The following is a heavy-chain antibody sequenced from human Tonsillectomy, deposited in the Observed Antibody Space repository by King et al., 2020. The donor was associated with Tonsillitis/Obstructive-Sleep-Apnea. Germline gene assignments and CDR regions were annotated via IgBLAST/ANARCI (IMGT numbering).Heavy chain of an antibody. Sequence: QLVQSGAEVKKPGSSVKVSCKASGGTFSSYAISWVRQAPGQGLEWLGGIIPLFGTANYAQKFQGRVTITADESTSTAYMELSSLRSEDTAVYYCASRTAVVVVPAAMDYYYYYMDVWGKGTTVTVSS. CDR3: ASRTAVVVVPAAMDYYYYYMDV. D-gene: IGHD2-2*01. CDR2: IIPLFGTA. CDR1: GGTFSSYA. J-gene: IGHJ6*03. V-gene: IGHV1-69*01.